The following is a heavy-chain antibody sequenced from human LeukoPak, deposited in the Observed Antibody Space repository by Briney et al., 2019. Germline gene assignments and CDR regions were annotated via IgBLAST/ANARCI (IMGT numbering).Heavy chain of an antibody. CDR1: GGSFSGYY. CDR2: ISHSGST. D-gene: IGHD3-22*01. J-gene: IGHJ2*01. Sequence: SETLSLTCAVYGGSFSGYYWSWIRQPPGRGLEWIGEISHSGSTNYNPSLKSRVTISVDTSKNQFSLKLTSVTAADTAVFYCVKYTHAGQQYYYDSSGYYFPRPWYFDLWGRGTLVTVSS. V-gene: IGHV4-34*01. CDR3: VKYTHAGQQYYYDSSGYYFPRPWYFDL.